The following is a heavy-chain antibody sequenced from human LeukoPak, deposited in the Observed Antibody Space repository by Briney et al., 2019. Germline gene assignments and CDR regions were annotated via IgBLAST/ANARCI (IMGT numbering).Heavy chain of an antibody. Sequence: SETLSLTCTVSGGSISSYYWSWIRQPPGKGLEWIGYIYYSGSTNYNPSLKSRVTISVDTSKNQFSLKLSSVTAADTAVYYCARRQPLGPRWDAFDIWGQGTMVTVSS. CDR1: GGSISSYY. CDR3: ARRQPLGPRWDAFDI. CDR2: IYYSGST. V-gene: IGHV4-59*08. J-gene: IGHJ3*02. D-gene: IGHD4-23*01.